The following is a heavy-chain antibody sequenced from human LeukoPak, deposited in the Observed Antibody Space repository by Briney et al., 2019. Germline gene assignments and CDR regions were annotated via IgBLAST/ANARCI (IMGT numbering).Heavy chain of an antibody. CDR1: GFTFSSYA. CDR2: ISYDGSNK. CDR3: ARPGEVAGTDY. J-gene: IGHJ4*02. Sequence: GGSLRLSCAASGFTFSSYAMHWVRQAPGKGLEWVAVISYDGSNKYYADSVKGRFTISRDNSKNTLYLQMNSLRAEDTAVYYCARPGEVAGTDYWGQGTLVTVSS. D-gene: IGHD6-19*01. V-gene: IGHV3-30-3*01.